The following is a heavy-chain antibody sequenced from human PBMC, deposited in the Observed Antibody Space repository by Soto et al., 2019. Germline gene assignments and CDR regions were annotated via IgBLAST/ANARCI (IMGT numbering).Heavy chain of an antibody. J-gene: IGHJ5*02. Sequence: LRLSCRASGFTFGDYAMSWFRQAPGKGLEWVGFIRSKAYGGTTHYAASVKGRFTISRDDSKSIAYLQMNSLKTEDTAVYYCSTNYYDSSGYDNWFDPWGQGTLVTVSS. CDR2: IRSKAYGGTT. CDR1: GFTFGDYA. CDR3: STNYYDSSGYDNWFDP. V-gene: IGHV3-49*03. D-gene: IGHD3-22*01.